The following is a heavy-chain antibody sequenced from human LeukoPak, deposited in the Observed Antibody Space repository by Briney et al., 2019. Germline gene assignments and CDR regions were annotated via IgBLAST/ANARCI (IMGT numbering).Heavy chain of an antibody. CDR1: GYTFTGYY. J-gene: IGHJ4*02. CDR2: INPNSGGT. V-gene: IGHV1-2*02. Sequence: EASVKVSCKASGYTFTGYYMHWVRQAPGQGLEWMAWINPNSGGTYYAQNFHDRITMTRDTSISTAYMELSRLRSDDTAIYYCARANALYCSSTSCLSDYWGQGTLVTVSS. CDR3: ARANALYCSSTSCLSDY. D-gene: IGHD2-2*01.